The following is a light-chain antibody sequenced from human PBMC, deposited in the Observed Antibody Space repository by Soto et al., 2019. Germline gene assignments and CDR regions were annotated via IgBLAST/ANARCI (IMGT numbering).Light chain of an antibody. V-gene: IGKV3-20*01. J-gene: IGKJ2*02. CDR2: GAS. CDR3: QQYGSSPCT. CDR1: QSVSSSY. Sequence: EIVLTQSPGTLSLSPGERAPLSCRASQSVSSSYLAWYRQKPGQAPSLLIYGASSRATGIPDRVSGSGSGTDFTLTISRLEPEDFAVYYCQQYGSSPCTFGQGTKLEIK.